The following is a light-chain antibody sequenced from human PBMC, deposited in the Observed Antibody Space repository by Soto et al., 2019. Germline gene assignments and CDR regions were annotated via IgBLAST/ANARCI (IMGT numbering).Light chain of an antibody. CDR3: SSYAGSNMGV. Sequence: QSALTQPPSASGSPGQSVTMSCTGTSSDVGGYKFVSWYQQHPGKAPKLIIYEVTQRPSGVPDRFSGSKSGNTASLTVSGLQAEDDADYYCSSYAGSNMGVFGTGTKVTVL. V-gene: IGLV2-8*01. J-gene: IGLJ1*01. CDR2: EVT. CDR1: SSDVGGYKF.